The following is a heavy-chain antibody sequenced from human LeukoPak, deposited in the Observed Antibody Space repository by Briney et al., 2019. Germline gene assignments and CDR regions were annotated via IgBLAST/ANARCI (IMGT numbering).Heavy chain of an antibody. Sequence: GSLRLSCAASGFTFSSYAMSWVRQAPGKGLEWVSAISGSGGSTYYADSVKGRFTISRDNAKNSLYLQMNSLRAEDTAVYYCARDFYCGGDCYPSNSDYYGMDVWGQGTTVTVSS. V-gene: IGHV3-23*01. J-gene: IGHJ6*02. CDR3: ARDFYCGGDCYPSNSDYYGMDV. CDR1: GFTFSSYA. CDR2: ISGSGGST. D-gene: IGHD2-21*02.